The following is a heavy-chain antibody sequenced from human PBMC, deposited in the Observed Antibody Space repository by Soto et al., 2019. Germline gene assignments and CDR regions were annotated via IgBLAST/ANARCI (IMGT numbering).Heavy chain of an antibody. D-gene: IGHD3-10*01. CDR2: IDGSGGTT. CDR3: AKNSGWFNT. V-gene: IGHV3-23*01. Sequence: GSLRLSCAASGFPFSSTDMTWVRQAPGKGLEWVSTIDGSGGTTYYADSVKGRVTITRDKSINTVFLQMNSPRADDTAPYFWAKNSGWFNTWGQGALVTVS. J-gene: IGHJ5*02. CDR1: GFPFSSTD.